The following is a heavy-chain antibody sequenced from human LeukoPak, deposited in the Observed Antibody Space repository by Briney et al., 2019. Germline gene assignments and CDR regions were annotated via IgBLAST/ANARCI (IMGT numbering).Heavy chain of an antibody. D-gene: IGHD2-2*01. V-gene: IGHV1-24*01. Sequence: DGETIYAQKFQGRVTMTEDTSTDTAYMELSSLRSEDTAVYYCATPLQLLLSPDDYYYGMDVWGQGTTVTVSS. CDR3: ATPLQLLLSPDDYYYGMDV. J-gene: IGHJ6*02. CDR2: DGET.